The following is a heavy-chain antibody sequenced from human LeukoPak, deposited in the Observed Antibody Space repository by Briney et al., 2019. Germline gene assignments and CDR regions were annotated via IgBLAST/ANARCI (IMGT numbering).Heavy chain of an antibody. CDR1: GGSISSSSYY. J-gene: IGHJ4*02. CDR2: IYYSGST. Sequence: SETLSLTCTVSGGSISSSSYYWGWIRQPPGKGLEWIGSIYYSGSTYYNPSLKSRVTISVDTSKNQFSLKLSSVTAADTAVYYCAREGGFTGYGSSWYEDVFVYWGQGTLVIVSS. CDR3: AREGGFTGYGSSWYEDVFVY. V-gene: IGHV4-39*07. D-gene: IGHD6-13*01.